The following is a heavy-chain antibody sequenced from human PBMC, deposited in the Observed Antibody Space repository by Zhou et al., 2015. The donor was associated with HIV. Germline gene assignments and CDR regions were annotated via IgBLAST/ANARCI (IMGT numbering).Heavy chain of an antibody. D-gene: IGHD3-22*01. V-gene: IGHV3-15*05. CDR3: TTGYYYDTSGFDAFDI. CDR1: GFDFSSHG. CDR2: IKSKIDDETT. Sequence: VQLVESGGGVVQPGRSLRLSCAASGFDFSSHGMHWVRQAPGKGLEWVGRIKSKIDDETTDFAAPVKGRFTISRDDSKNTLYLQMNSLKVEDTAVYYCTTGYYYDTSGFDAFDIWGQGTVVTVSS. J-gene: IGHJ3*02.